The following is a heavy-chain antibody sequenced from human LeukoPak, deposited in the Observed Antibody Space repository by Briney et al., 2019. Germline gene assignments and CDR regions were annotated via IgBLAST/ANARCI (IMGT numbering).Heavy chain of an antibody. D-gene: IGHD2-21*02. CDR2: IYTSDDA. CDR3: ARYGDPTYYFDY. CDR1: GGSISGYY. J-gene: IGHJ4*01. Sequence: SETLSLTCTVSGGSISGYYWSWIRQPAGKGLEWIGRIYTSDDAKYNPSLESRVTMSVDTSKNQFSLKLSSVTAADTAVYYCARYGDPTYYFDYWGQGTLVAASS. V-gene: IGHV4-4*07.